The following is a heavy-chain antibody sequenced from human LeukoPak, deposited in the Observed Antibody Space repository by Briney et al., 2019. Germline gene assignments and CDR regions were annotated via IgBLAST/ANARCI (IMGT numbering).Heavy chain of an antibody. CDR3: ARGSATIEAYAFDI. CDR2: ISYDGSNK. V-gene: IGHV3-30*14. D-gene: IGHD5-24*01. CDR1: GFTFSSYA. Sequence: GGSLRLSCAASGFTFSSYAMHWVRQAPGKGLEWVAVISYDGSNKYYADSVKGRFTTSRDNSKNMLYLQMNSLRVDDTAVYYCARGSATIEAYAFDIWGQGTMVTVSS. J-gene: IGHJ3*02.